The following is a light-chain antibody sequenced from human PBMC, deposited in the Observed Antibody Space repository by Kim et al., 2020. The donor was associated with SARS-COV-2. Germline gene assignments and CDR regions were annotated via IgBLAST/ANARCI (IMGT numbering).Light chain of an antibody. Sequence: GDSVTITCRASQSVGSSLAWYQQRPGKAPKLLIYKASNLEAGVPSRFSGTGSATQFPLTISSLQPDDSATYYCQQYNSYPENFGQGTKQ. J-gene: IGKJ2*01. CDR1: QSVGSS. CDR2: KAS. CDR3: QQYNSYPEN. V-gene: IGKV1-5*03.